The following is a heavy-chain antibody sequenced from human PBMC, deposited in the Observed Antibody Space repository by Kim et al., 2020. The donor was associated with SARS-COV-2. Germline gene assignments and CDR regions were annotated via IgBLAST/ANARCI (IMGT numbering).Heavy chain of an antibody. CDR3: ARGYPYSSGWYYFDY. CDR2: IIPIFGTP. V-gene: IGHV1-69*06. J-gene: IGHJ4*02. CDR1: RGTFSSYA. D-gene: IGHD6-19*01. Sequence: SVKVSCKASRGTFSSYAISWVRQAPGQGLEWMGGIIPIFGTPNYAQKFQGRVTITADKSTSTAYMELSSLRSEDTAMYYCARGYPYSSGWYYFDYWGQGTLVTVS.